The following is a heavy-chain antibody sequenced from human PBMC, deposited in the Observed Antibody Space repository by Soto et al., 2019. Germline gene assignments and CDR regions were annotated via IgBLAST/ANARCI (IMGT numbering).Heavy chain of an antibody. CDR1: GFIFSSHR. J-gene: IGHJ5*02. V-gene: IGHV3-7*04. D-gene: IGHD1-26*01. CDR2: IKQDGSEK. Sequence: PGGSLRLSCAASGFIFSSHRMSWVRQAPGKGLEWVANIKQDGSEKYYVDSVKGRFTISRDNAKNSLYLQMNSLRAEDTAVYYCARVVGAPNWFDPWGQGTLVTAPQ. CDR3: ARVVGAPNWFDP.